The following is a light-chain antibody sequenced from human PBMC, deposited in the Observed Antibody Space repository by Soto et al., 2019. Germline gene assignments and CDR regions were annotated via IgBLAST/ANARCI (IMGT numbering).Light chain of an antibody. Sequence: QSALTQPPSASGSPGQSVTISCTGTSSDVGAYNYVSWYQQHPGKAPKLMIYDVSKRPSGVPDRFSGSKSGNTASLTVSGLQAEDEADYCISYAGSSIWVFGGGTKVTVL. CDR2: DVS. CDR1: SSDVGAYNY. V-gene: IGLV2-8*01. J-gene: IGLJ3*02. CDR3: ISYAGSSIWV.